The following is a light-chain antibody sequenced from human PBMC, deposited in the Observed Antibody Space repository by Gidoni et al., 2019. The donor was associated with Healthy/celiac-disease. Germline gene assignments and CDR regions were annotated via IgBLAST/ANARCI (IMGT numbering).Light chain of an antibody. V-gene: IGLV2-8*01. CDR1: SSDVGGYNY. CDR2: EVS. Sequence: QSALTQPPSASGPPGQSVTISCTGTSSDVGGYNYVSWYQQHPGKAPKLMIYEVSKRPSGVPDRFFGSKSGNTASLTVSGLQAEDEADYYCSSYAGSNVYVFGTGTKVTVL. CDR3: SSYAGSNVYV. J-gene: IGLJ1*01.